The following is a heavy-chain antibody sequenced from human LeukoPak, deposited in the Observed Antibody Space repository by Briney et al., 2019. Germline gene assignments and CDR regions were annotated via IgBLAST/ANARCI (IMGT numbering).Heavy chain of an antibody. CDR1: GFTFSGNW. CDR2: ISWNSGSI. CDR3: AKSVMITFGGVTGKVLESDAFDI. V-gene: IGHV3-9*01. J-gene: IGHJ3*02. Sequence: GGSLRLSCAASGFTFSGNWMHWVRQAPGKGLEWVSGISWNSGSIGYADSVKGRFTISRDNAKNSLYLQMNSLRAEDTALYYCAKSVMITFGGVTGKVLESDAFDIWGQGTMVTVSS. D-gene: IGHD3-16*01.